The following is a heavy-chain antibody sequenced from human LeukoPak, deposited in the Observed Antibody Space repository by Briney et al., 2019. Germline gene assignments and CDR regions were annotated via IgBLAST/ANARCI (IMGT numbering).Heavy chain of an antibody. D-gene: IGHD3-22*01. Sequence: SGGSLRLSCAASDFSFGSNYMTWVRQAPGKGLEWVSLIYSVGTTFYSDSVKGRFTISRDTSKNTLYLQMNSLRPEDTAVYYCAKGGYYYDSSGHNYFDSWGQGTRVTVSS. CDR1: DFSFGSNY. J-gene: IGHJ4*02. CDR2: IYSVGTT. V-gene: IGHV3-66*01. CDR3: AKGGYYYDSSGHNYFDS.